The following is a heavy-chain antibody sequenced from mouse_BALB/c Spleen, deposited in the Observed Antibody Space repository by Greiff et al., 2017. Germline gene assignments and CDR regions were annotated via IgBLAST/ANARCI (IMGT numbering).Heavy chain of an antibody. J-gene: IGHJ3*01. V-gene: IGHV5-6*01. CDR1: GFTFSSYG. D-gene: IGHD2-4*01. CDR3: ARPHYYDYSSFDY. Sequence: DVQLVESGGDLVKPGGSLKLSCAASGFTFSSYGMSWVRQTPDKRLEWVATISSGGSYTYYPDSVKGRFTISRDNAKNTLYLQMSSLKSEDTAMYYCARPHYYDYSSFDYWGQGTPVTVSA. CDR2: ISSGGSYT.